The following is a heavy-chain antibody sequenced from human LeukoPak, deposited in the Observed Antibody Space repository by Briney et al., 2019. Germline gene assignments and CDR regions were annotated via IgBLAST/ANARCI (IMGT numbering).Heavy chain of an antibody. CDR1: GFTFSSYW. CDR3: AREHSSYYHFYGMDV. V-gene: IGHV3-74*01. D-gene: IGHD4-11*01. CDR2: INDEGSST. Sequence: GGSLRLSCAASGFTFSSYWMHWVRRAPGKGLVWVARINDEGSSTSYADSVKGRFTIARDNAKNTLYLRMNGLRAEDTAVYYCAREHSSYYHFYGMDVWGQGTRVTVSS. J-gene: IGHJ6*02.